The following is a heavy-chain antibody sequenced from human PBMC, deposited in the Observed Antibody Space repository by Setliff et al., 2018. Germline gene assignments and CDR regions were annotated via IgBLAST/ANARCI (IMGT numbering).Heavy chain of an antibody. V-gene: IGHV4-39*01. CDR2: LSYNGNA. CDR3: ARHTIAMPTIISYFDY. J-gene: IGHJ4*02. Sequence: PSETLSLTCTVSSGSISSDNYYWGWIRQPPGKGLEWIGTLSYNGNAYYTPSLKSRVTISIDTSKNQFYLKLSSVTAADTAVYYCARHTIAMPTIISYFDYWGQGTLVTVSS. CDR1: SGSISSDNYY. D-gene: IGHD3-10*01.